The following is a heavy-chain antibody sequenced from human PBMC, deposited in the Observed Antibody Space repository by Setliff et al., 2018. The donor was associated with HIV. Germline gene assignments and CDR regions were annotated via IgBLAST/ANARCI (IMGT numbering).Heavy chain of an antibody. CDR3: ASARIPTGGTSTSFDY. CDR1: GFTFRDFA. V-gene: IGHV3-30*07. CDR2: ISYDGSRI. Sequence: LRLSCVASGFTFRDFAMYWVRQAPAKGLEWVSAISYDGSRIHYADSVKGRFNISRDNSKNTLYLQVSSLRPEDTALYYCASARIPTGGTSTSFDYWGRGTLVTVSS. J-gene: IGHJ4*02. D-gene: IGHD1-1*01.